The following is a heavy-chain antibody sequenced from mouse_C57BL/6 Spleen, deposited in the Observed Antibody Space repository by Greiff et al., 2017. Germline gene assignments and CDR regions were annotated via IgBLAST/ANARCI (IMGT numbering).Heavy chain of an antibody. CDR2: ISYDGSN. V-gene: IGHV3-6*01. CDR3: ATDYYGRGY. D-gene: IGHD1-1*01. Sequence: EVQLQESGPGLVKPSQSLSLTCSVTGYSITSGYYWNWIRQFPGNKLEWMGYISYDGSNNYNPSLKNRISITRDTSKNQFFLKLNSVTTEDTATYYCATDYYGRGYWGQGTTLTVSS. CDR1: GYSITSGYY. J-gene: IGHJ2*01.